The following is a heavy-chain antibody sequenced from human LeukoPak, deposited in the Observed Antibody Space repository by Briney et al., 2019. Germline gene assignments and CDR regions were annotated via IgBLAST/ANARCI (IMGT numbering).Heavy chain of an antibody. J-gene: IGHJ4*02. CDR1: GFTFSSYG. Sequence: GGSLRLSCAASGFTFSSYGMSWVRQAPGKGLEWVSSISSSSSYIYYADSVKGRFTISRDNAKNSLYLQMNSLRAEDTAVYYCARESVVRRPLDYWGQGTLVTVSS. D-gene: IGHD3-10*01. CDR2: ISSSSSYI. CDR3: ARESVVRRPLDY. V-gene: IGHV3-21*01.